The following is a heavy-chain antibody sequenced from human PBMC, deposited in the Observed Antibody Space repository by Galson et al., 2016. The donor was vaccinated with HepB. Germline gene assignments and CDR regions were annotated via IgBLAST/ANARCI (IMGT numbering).Heavy chain of an antibody. Sequence: SETLSLTCIVSGGSIGSTGYYWGWIRQPPGKGLEWIGSVYYDGTTYYNPSLKSRVTVSVDTPKNQISLKLNSVTAADTAVYYCARTDINSGWSCDYWGQGTLVTVSS. V-gene: IGHV4-39*01. CDR1: GGSIGSTGYY. CDR3: ARTDINSGWSCDY. D-gene: IGHD6-19*01. J-gene: IGHJ4*02. CDR2: VYYDGTT.